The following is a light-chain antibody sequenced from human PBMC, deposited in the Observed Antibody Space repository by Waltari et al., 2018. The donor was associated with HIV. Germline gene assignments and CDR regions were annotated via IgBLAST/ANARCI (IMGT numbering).Light chain of an antibody. J-gene: IGLJ1*01. Sequence: QSVLTQPPSASGTPGPRVTISCSGSSSNIGSNYGYWYQQLPGTAPELLIYRNNQRPSGGPDRFSGSKSGTSAYLAISGLRSEDEADYYCAAWDDSLSGYVFGTGTKVTVL. CDR2: RNN. CDR1: SSNIGSNY. CDR3: AAWDDSLSGYV. V-gene: IGLV1-47*01.